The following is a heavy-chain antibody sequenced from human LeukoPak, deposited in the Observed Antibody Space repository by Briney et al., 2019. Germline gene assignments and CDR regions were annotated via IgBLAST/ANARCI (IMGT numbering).Heavy chain of an antibody. J-gene: IGHJ6*03. CDR1: GFTFSSYA. CDR2: ISGSGGST. Sequence: GGSLRLSCAASGFTFSSYAMSWVRQAPGKGLEWVSAISGSGGSTYYADSVKGRFTISRDNSKNTLYLQMNSLRAEDTAVYYCARDYCSSTSCYYSYMDVWGKGTTVTVSS. D-gene: IGHD2-2*01. CDR3: ARDYCSSTSCYYSYMDV. V-gene: IGHV3-23*01.